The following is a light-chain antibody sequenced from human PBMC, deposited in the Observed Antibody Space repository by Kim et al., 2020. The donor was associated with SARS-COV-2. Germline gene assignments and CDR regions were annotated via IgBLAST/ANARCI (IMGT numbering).Light chain of an antibody. Sequence: EIVLTQSPGTLSLSPGERGTLSCRASQSVTSPYLAWYQQKPGQAPRLIIFGTSRRATGTPDRFSGSGSGTDFTLTISRLEPEDFAVYYCQQYGSSPLTFGGGTKVDIK. J-gene: IGKJ4*01. CDR2: GTS. V-gene: IGKV3-20*01. CDR1: QSVTSPY. CDR3: QQYGSSPLT.